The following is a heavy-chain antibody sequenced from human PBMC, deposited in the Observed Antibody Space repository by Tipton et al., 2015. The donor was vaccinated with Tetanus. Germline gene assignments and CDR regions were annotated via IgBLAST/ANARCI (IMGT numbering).Heavy chain of an antibody. CDR2: IFHTGGA. Sequence: TLSLTCTVSGGSVNSDDYYWTWIRQHPGKGLDWIGYIFHTGGADYNPSLKSRATISIDTSKNQFSLKLSSVTAADTAVYYCVRAPYSSPGKYYFDLWGQGTLVTVSS. CDR3: VRAPYSSPGKYYFDL. D-gene: IGHD4-11*01. V-gene: IGHV4-31*03. J-gene: IGHJ4*02. CDR1: GGSVNSDDYY.